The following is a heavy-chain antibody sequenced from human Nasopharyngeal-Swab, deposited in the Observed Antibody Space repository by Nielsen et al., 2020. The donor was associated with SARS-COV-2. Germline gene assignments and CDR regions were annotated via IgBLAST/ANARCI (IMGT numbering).Heavy chain of an antibody. D-gene: IGHD4-17*01. CDR2: ISSSGSTI. V-gene: IGHV3-11*04. Sequence: GESLKISCAASGFTFSDYYMSWIRQAPGKGLEWVSYISSSGSTIYYADSVKGRFTISRDNAKNSLYLQMNSLRAEDTAVYYCAKGTMTTVYYYYGMDVWGQGTTVTVSS. J-gene: IGHJ6*02. CDR3: AKGTMTTVYYYYGMDV. CDR1: GFTFSDYY.